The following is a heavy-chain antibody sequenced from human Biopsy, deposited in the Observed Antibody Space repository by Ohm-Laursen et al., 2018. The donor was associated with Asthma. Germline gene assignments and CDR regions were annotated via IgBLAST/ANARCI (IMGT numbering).Heavy chain of an antibody. CDR3: ARDLSGYCTSSACYGFDS. Sequence: PSDTLSLTCTVSGGSLSSGPYYWSWVRQHPGKGLEWIGYINYSGSTFYSPSLESRVTVSVDTSKNQFSLKLSSVTAADTAVYYCARDLSGYCTSSACYGFDSWGQGTLVTVSS. J-gene: IGHJ5*01. CDR2: INYSGST. D-gene: IGHD2-8*01. V-gene: IGHV4-31*03. CDR1: GGSLSSGPYY.